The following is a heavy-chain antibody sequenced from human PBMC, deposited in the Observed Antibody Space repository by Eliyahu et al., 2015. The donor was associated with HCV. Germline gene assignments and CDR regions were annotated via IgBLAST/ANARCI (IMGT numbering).Heavy chain of an antibody. J-gene: IGHJ2*01. V-gene: IGHV3-23*01. CDR3: AKGVILYWYFDL. CDR2: IGASGRTT. Sequence: EVQLLESGGGLVQPGGSLRLSCAASGFTFSSYAMTWVRQPPGKGLEGVSTIGASGRTTYYADSVKGRFTISRDNSKNTLYLQMNSLRAEDTAVYYCAKGVILYWYFDLWGRGTLVTVSS. CDR1: GFTFSSYA. D-gene: IGHD2/OR15-2a*01.